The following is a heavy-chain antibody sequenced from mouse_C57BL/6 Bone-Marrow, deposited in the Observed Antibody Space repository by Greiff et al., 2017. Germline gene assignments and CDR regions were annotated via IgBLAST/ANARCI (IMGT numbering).Heavy chain of an antibody. V-gene: IGHV1-81*01. CDR2: IYPRSGNT. Sequence: QVQLQQSGAELARPGASVKLSCKASGYTFTSYGISWVKQRTGQGLEWIGEIYPRSGNTYYNEKFKGKATLTADKSSSTAYMELRSLTSEDSAVYFCARFNYYGSSYVLYAMDCWGQGTSVTVSS. J-gene: IGHJ4*01. CDR3: ARFNYYGSSYVLYAMDC. CDR1: GYTFTSYG. D-gene: IGHD1-1*01.